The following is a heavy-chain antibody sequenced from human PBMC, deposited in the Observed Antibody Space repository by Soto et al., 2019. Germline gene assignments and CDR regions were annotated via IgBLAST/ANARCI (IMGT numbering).Heavy chain of an antibody. CDR3: VMVDNYVTPTPQDV. J-gene: IGHJ6*02. D-gene: IGHD3-16*01. Sequence: QVQLVQSGDEVKKPGASVKVSCKASGYIFVNYGIAWVRQAPGQGLEWMGWISPYTGNTHSATKGHGCLTMTTDTSTSTAYMDLGSLTSDDTAVYYCVMVDNYVTPTPQDVWGQGTTVTVSS. V-gene: IGHV1-18*01. CDR2: ISPYTGNT. CDR1: GYIFVNYG.